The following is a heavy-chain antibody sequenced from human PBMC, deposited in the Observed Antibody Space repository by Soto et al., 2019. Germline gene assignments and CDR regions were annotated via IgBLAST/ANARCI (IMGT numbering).Heavy chain of an antibody. J-gene: IGHJ5*02. CDR1: GGSISSYY. D-gene: IGHD3-3*01. Sequence: PSETLSLTCTVSGGSISSYYWSWIRQPPGKGLEWIGYIYYSGSTNYNPSLKSRVTISVDTSKNQFSLKLSSVTAADTAVYYCGKQNYDFWSGYPGWFDPWGQGTLVTVSS. V-gene: IGHV4-59*01. CDR3: GKQNYDFWSGYPGWFDP. CDR2: IYYSGST.